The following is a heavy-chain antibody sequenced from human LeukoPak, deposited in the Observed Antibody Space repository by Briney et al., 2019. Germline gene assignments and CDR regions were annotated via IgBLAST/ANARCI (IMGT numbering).Heavy chain of an antibody. CDR1: GFTFISYS. CDR2: ISTTSNYI. J-gene: IGHJ4*02. D-gene: IGHD3-10*01. CDR3: AKAATFYYGSDL. Sequence: GGSLRLSCEASGFTFISYSFNWVRQAPGKGLEWVSSISTTSNYIYYADSVRGRFTISRDDSKNTLYLQMNRLRAEDTALYYCAKAATFYYGSDLWGQGILVAVSS. V-gene: IGHV3-21*04.